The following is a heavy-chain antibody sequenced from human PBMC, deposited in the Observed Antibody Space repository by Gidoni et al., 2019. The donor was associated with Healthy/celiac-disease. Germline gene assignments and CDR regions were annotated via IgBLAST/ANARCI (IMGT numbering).Heavy chain of an antibody. J-gene: IGHJ4*02. CDR1: GFTFSSYA. CDR3: AKGDIVVVTAMDY. CDR2: IRGSGGST. V-gene: IGHV3-23*01. D-gene: IGHD2-21*02. Sequence: EVQLLESGGGLVQPGGSLRLSCAASGFTFSSYAMSWVRQAPGKGLEWVSAIRGSGGSTYYADSVKGRFTISRDNSKNTRYLQMNSLRAEDTAVYYCAKGDIVVVTAMDYWGQGTLVTVSS.